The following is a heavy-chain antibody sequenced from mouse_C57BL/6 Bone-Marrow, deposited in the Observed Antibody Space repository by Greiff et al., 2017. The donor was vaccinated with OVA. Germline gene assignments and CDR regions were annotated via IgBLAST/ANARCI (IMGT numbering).Heavy chain of an antibody. D-gene: IGHD1-1*01. CDR2: IYPGSGNT. V-gene: IGHV1-54*01. Sequence: VQLQQSGAELVRPGTSVKVSCKASGYAFTNYLIEWVKQRPGQGLEWIARIYPGSGNTYYNEKFKGKATLTAEKSSSTAYMQLSSLTSEDSAVYFCARGDFYYGSSLYYFDYWGQGTTLTVSS. CDR3: ARGDFYYGSSLYYFDY. CDR1: GYAFTNYL. J-gene: IGHJ2*01.